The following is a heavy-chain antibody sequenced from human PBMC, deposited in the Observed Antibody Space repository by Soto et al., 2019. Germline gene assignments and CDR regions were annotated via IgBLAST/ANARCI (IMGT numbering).Heavy chain of an antibody. J-gene: IGHJ4*02. D-gene: IGHD1-7*01. CDR2: IYWDDDK. CDR1: GFSLSTSGVG. Sequence: QITLKESGPTLVKPTQTLTLTCSFSGFSLSTSGVGVGWIRQPPGKALEWLALIYWDDDKRYSPFLKSRLTITKDTSKNQVVLIMTNMDPLDTATYYCAHKSRNWNFVSWGLGTLVTVSS. CDR3: AHKSRNWNFVS. V-gene: IGHV2-5*02.